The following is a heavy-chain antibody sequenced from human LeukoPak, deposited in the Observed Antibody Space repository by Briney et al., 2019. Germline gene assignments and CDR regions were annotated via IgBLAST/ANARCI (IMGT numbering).Heavy chain of an antibody. J-gene: IGHJ4*02. CDR1: GFTFSSYN. D-gene: IGHD3-10*01. Sequence: GGSLRLSCAASGFTFSSYNMNWVRQAPGKGLEWVSDISSSGSTIYFADSVKGRFTISRDNAKDSLYLQMNSLRDEDTAVYYCARLEYYYVSGNYYKLFDYWGQGTLVTVCS. CDR3: ARLEYYYVSGNYYKLFDY. V-gene: IGHV3-48*02. CDR2: ISSSGSTI.